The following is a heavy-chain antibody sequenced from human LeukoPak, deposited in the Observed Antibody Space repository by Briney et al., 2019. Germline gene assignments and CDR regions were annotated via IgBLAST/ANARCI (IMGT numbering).Heavy chain of an antibody. D-gene: IGHD4-17*01. J-gene: IGHJ4*02. V-gene: IGHV4-39*01. CDR2: MSYSGSV. CDR3: TRSHGVY. Sequence: SETLSLTCSVSGGSVSSTTYYWGWLRQPPGKGLEWIATMSYSGSVSYNPSLESRLTMSVEASKNQFSLKLTSVTAADTAVYYCTRSHGVYWGQGTLVTVSS. CDR1: GGSVSSTTYY.